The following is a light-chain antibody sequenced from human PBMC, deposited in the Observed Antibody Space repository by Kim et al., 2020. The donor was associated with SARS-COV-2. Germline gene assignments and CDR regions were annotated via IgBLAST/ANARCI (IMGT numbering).Light chain of an antibody. CDR2: EDN. Sequence: VTISCPRSSGSIASNYVQWYQQRPGSSPTTVIYEDNQRPSGVPDRFSGSIDSSSNSASLTISGLKTEDEADYYCQSYDSSNDVVFGGGTQLTVL. CDR1: SGSIASNY. J-gene: IGLJ2*01. CDR3: QSYDSSNDVV. V-gene: IGLV6-57*01.